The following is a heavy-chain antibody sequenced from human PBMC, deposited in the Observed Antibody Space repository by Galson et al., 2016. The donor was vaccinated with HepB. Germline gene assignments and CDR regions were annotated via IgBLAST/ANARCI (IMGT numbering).Heavy chain of an antibody. CDR1: GFAFSSHG. CDR2: IWSDGSNK. CDR3: ARDHRGRWLTDYYYYYGLDV. Sequence: SLRLSCAASGFAFSSHGLYWVRQAPGKGLEWVSVIWSDGSNKYYADSVKGRFTISRDNAKNSLHLQMNSLRAEDTAVYYCARDHRGRWLTDYYYYYGLDVWGQGTTVTVSS. V-gene: IGHV3-33*01. D-gene: IGHD6-19*01. J-gene: IGHJ6*02.